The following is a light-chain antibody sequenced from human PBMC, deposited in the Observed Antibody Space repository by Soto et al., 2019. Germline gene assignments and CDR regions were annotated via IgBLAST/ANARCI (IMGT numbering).Light chain of an antibody. CDR2: LGS. J-gene: IGKJ4*01. CDR3: MQGLQPPLT. V-gene: IGKV2-28*01. CDR1: QSLLDSNGYNY. Sequence: DIVMTQSPLSLPVTPGEPASISCRSSQSLLDSNGYNYLDWYLQRPGQSPQLLIYLGSNRASGVSDRCSGSGSGTDFTLKISRVEAEDVGVYYCMQGLQPPLTFGGGTKVEIK.